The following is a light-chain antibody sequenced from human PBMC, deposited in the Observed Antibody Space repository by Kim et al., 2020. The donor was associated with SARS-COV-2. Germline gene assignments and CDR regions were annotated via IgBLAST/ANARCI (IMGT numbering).Light chain of an antibody. CDR3: CSYAGRNTLVL. V-gene: IGLV2-23*02. CDR1: NSDVGSYNL. CDR2: DVN. Sequence: QSALTQPASVSGSPGQSITISCSGTNSDVGSYNLVSWYQHHPDKAPKLIIYDVNNRPSGVSDRFSGSKSANTASLTISGLQGEDEADYFCCSYAGRNTLVLFGGGTKFTVL. J-gene: IGLJ2*01.